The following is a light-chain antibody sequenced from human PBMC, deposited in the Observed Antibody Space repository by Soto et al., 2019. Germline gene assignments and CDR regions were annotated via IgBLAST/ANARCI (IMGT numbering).Light chain of an antibody. J-gene: IGKJ2*01. CDR3: QQSYSAQYT. CDR2: AAS. Sequence: DIQMTQSPSSLSASVGDRVTITCRASQSISSYLNWYQQKPGKAPKLLIYAASSLQSGVPSRFSGSGSGTEFTLTISSLQPEDFATYFCQQSYSAQYTFGQGTKLEIK. V-gene: IGKV1-39*01. CDR1: QSISSY.